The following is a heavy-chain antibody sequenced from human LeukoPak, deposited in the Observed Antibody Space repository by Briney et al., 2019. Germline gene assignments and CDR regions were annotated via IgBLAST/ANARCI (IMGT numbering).Heavy chain of an antibody. CDR1: GFIFNDFW. CDR3: AKAPRSTTVTPDY. D-gene: IGHD4-17*01. J-gene: IGHJ4*02. CDR2: IRQDGGAK. V-gene: IGHV3-7*01. Sequence: GGSLRLSCTASGFIFNDFWMSWVRQAPGEGLEWVANIRQDGGAKNYVDSVKGRFTISRDNSKNTLYLQVNSLRAEDTAVYYCAKAPRSTTVTPDYWGQGTLVTVSS.